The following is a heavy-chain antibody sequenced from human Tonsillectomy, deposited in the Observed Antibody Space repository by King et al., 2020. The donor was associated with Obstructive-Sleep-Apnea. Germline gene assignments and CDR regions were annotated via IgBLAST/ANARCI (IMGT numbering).Heavy chain of an antibody. CDR3: ARDLRRHSNSWGGY. Sequence: VQLVESGGGLVQPGGSLRLSCAASGFTVSSNYMSWVRQAPGKGLEWVSLIYSGGSTYYADSVKGRFTISRDNSKNTLYLQMNSLRAEDTAVYYCARDLRRHSNSWGGYWGQGTLVTVSS. D-gene: IGHD6-13*01. CDR1: GFTVSSNY. CDR2: IYSGGST. J-gene: IGHJ4*02. V-gene: IGHV3-66*01.